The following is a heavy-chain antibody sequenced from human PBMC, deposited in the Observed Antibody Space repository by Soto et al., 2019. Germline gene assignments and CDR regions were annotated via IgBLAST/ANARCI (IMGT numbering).Heavy chain of an antibody. J-gene: IGHJ3*01. V-gene: IGHV3-53*01. CDR3: ASWHEREHAYDV. D-gene: IGHD1-1*01. CDR2: LYDVDGT. CDR1: GLTVSGKKY. Sequence: LRLSCAAFGLTVSGKKYVAWVRQAPGKGLEWISALYDVDGTYYADSVKGRFTTSSDSSKTTVYLQMNGLRPDDTAVYYCASWHEREHAYDVWGRGTTVTVSS.